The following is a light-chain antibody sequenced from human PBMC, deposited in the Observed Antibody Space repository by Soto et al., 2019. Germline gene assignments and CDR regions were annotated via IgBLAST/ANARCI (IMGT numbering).Light chain of an antibody. CDR1: RSNIGDHF. V-gene: IGLV1-51*01. CDR2: DSD. CDR3: GTWDSRLRANV. Sequence: QSVLTQPPSVSVAPGQKVTISCSGSRSNIGDHFVSWYQQLPETAPKLLIYDSDKRPSGIPDRFSGSKSDTSATLAITGLQTGDEADYYCGTWDSRLRANVFGGGTKLTVL. J-gene: IGLJ3*02.